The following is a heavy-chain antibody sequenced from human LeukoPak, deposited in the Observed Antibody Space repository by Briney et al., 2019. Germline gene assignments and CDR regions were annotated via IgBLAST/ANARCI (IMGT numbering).Heavy chain of an antibody. V-gene: IGHV3-43*01. CDR1: GFTFDDYT. CDR3: AKDGASYSSSSSLYYYYMDV. CDR2: ISWDGGST. Sequence: GGSLRLSCAASGFTFDDYTMHWVRQAPGKGLEWVSLISWDGGSTYYADSVKDRFTISRDNSKNSLYLQMNSLRTEDTALYYCAKDGASYSSSSSLYYYYMDVWGKGTTVTVSS. J-gene: IGHJ6*03. D-gene: IGHD6-6*01.